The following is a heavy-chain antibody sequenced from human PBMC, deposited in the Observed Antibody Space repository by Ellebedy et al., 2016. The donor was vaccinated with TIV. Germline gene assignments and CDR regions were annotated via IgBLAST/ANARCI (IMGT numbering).Heavy chain of an antibody. CDR3: ARSLSFGGYYAWFDP. CDR1: GDSISAYY. V-gene: IGHV4-59*01. J-gene: IGHJ5*02. Sequence: MPSATLSLTCTVSGDSISAYYWNRIRQSPGKGLEWIACISYSGITNYNPSLRSRVTISLDTSKKQFSLRMASVTAADMAIYYCARSLSFGGYYAWFDPWGQGTLVTVSS. CDR2: ISYSGIT. D-gene: IGHD3-3*01.